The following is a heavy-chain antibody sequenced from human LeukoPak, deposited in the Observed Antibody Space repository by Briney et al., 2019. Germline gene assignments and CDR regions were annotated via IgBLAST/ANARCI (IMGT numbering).Heavy chain of an antibody. CDR2: ISWNSGSI. Sequence: DPGRSLRLSCAASGFTFDDYAMHWVRQAPGKGLEWVSGISWNSGSIGYADSVKGRFTISRDNSKNTLYLQMNSLRAEDTAVYYCARDYCSSTSCTYYYYYGMDVWGLGTTVTVSS. V-gene: IGHV3-9*01. J-gene: IGHJ6*02. CDR3: ARDYCSSTSCTYYYYYGMDV. D-gene: IGHD2-2*01. CDR1: GFTFDDYA.